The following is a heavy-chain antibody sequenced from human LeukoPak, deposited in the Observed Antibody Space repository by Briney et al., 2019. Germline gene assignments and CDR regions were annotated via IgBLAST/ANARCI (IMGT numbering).Heavy chain of an antibody. V-gene: IGHV3-7*03. Sequence: GGSLRLSCAASGFTFRSYWMNWVRQAPGKGLEWLANIKQDGSKKNYVDSVKGRFTISRDNAENSLFLQMSSLRAEDTAVYYCARDMDPYFYYAMDVWGQGTTVTVSS. D-gene: IGHD2-21*01. CDR3: ARDMDPYFYYAMDV. CDR1: GFTFRSYW. J-gene: IGHJ6*02. CDR2: IKQDGSKK.